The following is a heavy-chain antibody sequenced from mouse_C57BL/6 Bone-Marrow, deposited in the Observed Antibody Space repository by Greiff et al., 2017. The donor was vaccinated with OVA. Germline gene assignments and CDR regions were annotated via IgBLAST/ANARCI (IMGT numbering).Heavy chain of an antibody. CDR3: AREGAYGSSYGFAY. CDR2: LYPGSGNT. Sequence: QVQLQQSGAELVRPGASVKLSCKASGYTFPDYYINWVKQRPGQGLEWIARLYPGSGNTYYNEKFKGKATLTAEKSSSTAYMQLSSLTSEDSAVYFCAREGAYGSSYGFAYWGQGTLVTVSA. J-gene: IGHJ3*01. D-gene: IGHD1-1*01. V-gene: IGHV1-76*01. CDR1: GYTFPDYY.